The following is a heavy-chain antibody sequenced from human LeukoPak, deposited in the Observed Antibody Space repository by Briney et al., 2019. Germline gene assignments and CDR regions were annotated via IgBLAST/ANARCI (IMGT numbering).Heavy chain of an antibody. CDR2: IYYSGST. V-gene: IGHV4-59*01. D-gene: IGHD2-2*01. J-gene: IGHJ6*02. CDR3: AREESSGDCSSTSCAPEGMDV. CDR1: GRSISSYY. Sequence: SETLSLTCTVSGRSISSYYWSWIRQPPGKGLEWIGYIYYSGSTNYNPSLKSRVTISVDTSKNQFSLKLSSVTAADTAVYYCAREESSGDCSSTSCAPEGMDVWGQGTTVTVSS.